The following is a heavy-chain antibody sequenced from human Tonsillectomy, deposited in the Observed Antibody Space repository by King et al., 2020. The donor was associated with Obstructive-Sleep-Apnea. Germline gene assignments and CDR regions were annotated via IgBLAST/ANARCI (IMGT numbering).Heavy chain of an antibody. D-gene: IGHD5-18*01. V-gene: IGHV4-4*02. CDR2: IYHSGNT. CDR1: GGSISTSNW. Sequence: QVQLQESGPGLVKPSGTLSLTCAVSGGSISTSNWWSWVRQPPGKGLEWIGEIYHSGNTNYMSSLKSRVTMSVDKSKNQFSLNLSSVTAADTAVYYCARGGYSYAQRFHDCWGQGTLVIVSS. J-gene: IGHJ4*02. CDR3: ARGGYSYAQRFHDC.